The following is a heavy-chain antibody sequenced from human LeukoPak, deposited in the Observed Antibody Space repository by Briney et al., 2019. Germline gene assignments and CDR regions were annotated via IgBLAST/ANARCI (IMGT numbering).Heavy chain of an antibody. J-gene: IGHJ2*01. V-gene: IGHV4-34*01. CDR3: ARIVLPYYYDTTALKGYFDL. D-gene: IGHD3-22*01. CDR2: INHSGST. Sequence: SETLSLTCAVYGGSFSGYYWSWIRQPPGKGLEWIGEINHSGSTNYNPSLKSRVTISVDTSKNQFSLNLSSVTAADTAVYYCARIVLPYYYDTTALKGYFDLWGRGTLVTVSS. CDR1: GGSFSGYY.